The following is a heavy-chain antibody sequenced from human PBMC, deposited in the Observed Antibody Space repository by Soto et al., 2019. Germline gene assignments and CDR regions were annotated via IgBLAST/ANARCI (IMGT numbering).Heavy chain of an antibody. Sequence: QVQLVQSGAEEKKPGASVKVSCKASGYTFTSYAMRWVRQAPGQGLEWMGWINAGNGNTKYSQKFQGRVTITTDTSASTAYMELSSLRSEDTAVYYCARDPSCYGMDVWGQGTTVTVSS. V-gene: IGHV1-3*05. J-gene: IGHJ6*01. CDR3: ARDPSCYGMDV. D-gene: IGHD1-26*01. CDR1: GYTFTSYA. CDR2: INAGNGNT.